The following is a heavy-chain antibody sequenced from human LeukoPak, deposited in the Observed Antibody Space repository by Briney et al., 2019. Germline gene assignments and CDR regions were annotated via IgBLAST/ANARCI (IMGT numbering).Heavy chain of an antibody. CDR3: AREMGSGSYYRNWYFDL. V-gene: IGHV1-69*01. CDR2: IIPIFGTA. J-gene: IGHJ2*01. D-gene: IGHD3-10*01. Sequence: SVKVSCKAPGGTFSSYAISWVRQAPGQGLEWMGGIIPIFGTANYAQKFQGRVTITADESTSTACMELSSLRSEDTAVYYCAREMGSGSYYRNWYFDLWGRGTLVTVSS. CDR1: GGTFSSYA.